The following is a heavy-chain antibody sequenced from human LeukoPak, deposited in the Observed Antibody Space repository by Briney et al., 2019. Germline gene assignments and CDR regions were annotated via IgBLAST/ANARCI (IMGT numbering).Heavy chain of an antibody. Sequence: SVKVSCKASGYTFTSYEMHWVRQAPGQGLEWVGGIIPMSGTANYAQKFQGRVTITADESTSTAYMELSSLRSEDTAIYYCASPVKYYDTWSGYPPFDYWGQGTLVTVSS. CDR1: GYTFTSYE. CDR2: IIPMSGTA. CDR3: ASPVKYYDTWSGYPPFDY. D-gene: IGHD3-3*01. V-gene: IGHV1-69*13. J-gene: IGHJ4*02.